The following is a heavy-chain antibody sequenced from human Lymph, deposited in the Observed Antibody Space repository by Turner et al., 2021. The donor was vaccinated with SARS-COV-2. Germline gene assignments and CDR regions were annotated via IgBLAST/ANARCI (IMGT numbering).Heavy chain of an antibody. J-gene: IGHJ3*02. Sequence: EVQRLESGGGLVQPGGSLRLSCAASGFPFSSYAMSWVRQAPGKGLEWVSSISVSGGSTYYADSVKGRFTISRDNSKNTLYLQMNSLRVEDTAVYYCAKGVRGVIIPEAFDIWGQGTMVTISS. CDR3: AKGVRGVIIPEAFDI. D-gene: IGHD3-10*01. CDR1: GFPFSSYA. CDR2: ISVSGGST. V-gene: IGHV3-23*01.